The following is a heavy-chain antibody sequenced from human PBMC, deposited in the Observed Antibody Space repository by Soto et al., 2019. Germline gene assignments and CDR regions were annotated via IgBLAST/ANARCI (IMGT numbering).Heavy chain of an antibody. CDR1: GDSVSSDSAA. CDR2: TYYRSKWYN. J-gene: IGHJ6*02. Sequence: SQTLSLTCAISGDSVSSDSAAWNWIRQSPSRGLEWLGRTYYRSKWYNDYAVSVNGRITINPDTSKNHFSLQLNSVTPEDTAVYYCVRSRVSIAVDGMANYYYYSGMDVWGQGTTVTVS. V-gene: IGHV6-1*01. D-gene: IGHD6-19*01. CDR3: VRSRVSIAVDGMANYYYYSGMDV.